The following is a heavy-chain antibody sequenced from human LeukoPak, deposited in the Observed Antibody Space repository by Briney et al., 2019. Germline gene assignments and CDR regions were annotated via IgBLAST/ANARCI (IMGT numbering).Heavy chain of an antibody. V-gene: IGHV3-7*01. CDR2: IKEDGSEK. D-gene: IGHD1-26*01. Sequence: GGSLRLSCAASGFTFTSYWMSWVRQAPGKGLEWVANIKEDGSEKYYVDSVKGRFTISRDNAKNSLYLQMNSLRAEDTAVYYCATEWELLSHWGQGTLVTVSS. CDR1: GFTFTSYW. J-gene: IGHJ4*02. CDR3: ATEWELLSH.